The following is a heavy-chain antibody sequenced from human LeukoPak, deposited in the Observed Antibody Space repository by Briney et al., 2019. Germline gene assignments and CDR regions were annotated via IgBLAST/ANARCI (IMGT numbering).Heavy chain of an antibody. CDR2: ISAYNGNT. J-gene: IGHJ6*02. Sequence: ASVKVSCKASGYTFTSYGISWVRQAPGQGLEWMGWISAYNGNTNYAQKLQGRVTMTTDTSTSTVYMELRSLRSDDTAVYYCARSVYCSGGSCYGHYYYYGMDVWGQGTTVTVSS. V-gene: IGHV1-18*01. D-gene: IGHD2-15*01. CDR3: ARSVYCSGGSCYGHYYYYGMDV. CDR1: GYTFTSYG.